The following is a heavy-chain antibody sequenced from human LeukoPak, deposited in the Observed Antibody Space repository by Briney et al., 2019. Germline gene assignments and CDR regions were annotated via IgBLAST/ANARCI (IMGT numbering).Heavy chain of an antibody. D-gene: IGHD1-26*01. V-gene: IGHV3-23*01. J-gene: IGHJ3*02. Sequence: PGGSVTLFCAASGFTFSSYAMIWLPQAPGKGLVGVSTLSGSDGSTYYAESVKGRFTISRDNSKNTLYLQMNSLRAEDTAVYYCARDLGPIVGATPPVKGAFDIWGQGTMVTVSS. CDR2: LSGSDGST. CDR1: GFTFSSYA. CDR3: ARDLGPIVGATPPVKGAFDI.